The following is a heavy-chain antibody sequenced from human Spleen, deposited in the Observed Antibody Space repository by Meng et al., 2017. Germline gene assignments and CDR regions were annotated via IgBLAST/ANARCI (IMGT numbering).Heavy chain of an antibody. CDR1: GYTFATFW. V-gene: IGHV5-51*01. CDR2: IYPGDSDM. D-gene: IGHD6-13*01. Sequence: GESLKISCKGSGYTFATFWIGWVRQMPGKGLEWMGIIYPGDSDMRYSPSFQGQVTISADKSINTAYVQWSSLKASDTAIYYCARRSGSSWYEPFDFWGQGTLVTVSS. CDR3: ARRSGSSWYEPFDF. J-gene: IGHJ4*02.